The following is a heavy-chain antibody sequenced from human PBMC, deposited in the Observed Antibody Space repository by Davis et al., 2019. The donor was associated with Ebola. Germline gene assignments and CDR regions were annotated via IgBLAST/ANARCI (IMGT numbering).Heavy chain of an antibody. J-gene: IGHJ4*02. V-gene: IGHV4-30-2*01. CDR2: IYHSGYT. D-gene: IGHD6-19*01. CDR3: VRSTALIAVGDY. CDR1: GGSISSGGYS. Sequence: SETLSLTCAVSGGSISSGGYSWSWIRQPPGKGLEWIGYIYHSGYTQYNPSLKSRVTISVDRSKNQFSLKLSSVTAADTAVYFCVRSTALIAVGDYWGQGTLVTVSS.